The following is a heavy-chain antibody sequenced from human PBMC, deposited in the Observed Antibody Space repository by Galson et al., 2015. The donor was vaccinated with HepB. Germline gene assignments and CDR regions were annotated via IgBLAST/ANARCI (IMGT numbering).Heavy chain of an antibody. CDR2: IIPIFGTA. CDR1: GGTFSSYA. V-gene: IGHV1-69*13. Sequence: SVKFSCKASGGTFSSYAISWVRQAPGQGLEWMGGIIPIFGTANYAQKFQGRVTITADESTSTAYMELSSLRSEDTAVYYCARAVVGYCSSTSCYNHYGMDVWGQGTTVTVSS. D-gene: IGHD2-2*02. J-gene: IGHJ6*02. CDR3: ARAVVGYCSSTSCYNHYGMDV.